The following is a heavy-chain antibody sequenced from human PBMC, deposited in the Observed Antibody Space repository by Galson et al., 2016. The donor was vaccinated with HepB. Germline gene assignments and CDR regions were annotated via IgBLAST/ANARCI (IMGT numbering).Heavy chain of an antibody. V-gene: IGHV4-30-2*01. CDR2: INDGGSA. CDR3: VRERLLRYFDLFPSGYYGMDV. D-gene: IGHD3-9*01. CDR1: GGSISSGGYS. J-gene: IGHJ6*02. Sequence: TLSLTCAVSGGSISSGGYSWSWIRQPPGKGPEWIGEINDGGSANYSPSLKTRVTISIDTSKNQFSLNLSSVTAADTAIYYCVRERLLRYFDLFPSGYYGMDVWGQGTTVTVSS.